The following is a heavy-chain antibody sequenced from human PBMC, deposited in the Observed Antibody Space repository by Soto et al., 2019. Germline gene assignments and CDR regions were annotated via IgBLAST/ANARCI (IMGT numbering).Heavy chain of an antibody. CDR2: INHSGST. V-gene: IGHV4-34*01. CDR1: GGSFSGYY. CDR3: ARVRGYCSSTSCYADDY. D-gene: IGHD2-2*01. Sequence: QVQLQQWGAGLLKPSETLSLTCAVYGGSFSGYYWSWIRQPPGKGLEWIGEINHSGSTNYNPSLKSRVTISVDTSKNQFSLKLSSVTAADTAVYYCARVRGYCSSTSCYADDYWGQGTLVTVSS. J-gene: IGHJ4*02.